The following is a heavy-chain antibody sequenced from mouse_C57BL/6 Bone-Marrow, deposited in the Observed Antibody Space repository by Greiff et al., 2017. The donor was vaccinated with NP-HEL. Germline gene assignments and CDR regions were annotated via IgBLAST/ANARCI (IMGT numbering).Heavy chain of an antibody. J-gene: IGHJ4*01. CDR1: GFTFTVYY. V-gene: IGHV7-3*01. CDR2: IRNKANGYTT. Sequence: EVQLLESVGGLVLPAGSLSLSCAASGFTFTVYYTSWVRQPPGKALEWLGFIRNKANGYTTEYSASVKGRFTISRDNSQSILYLQMNALRAEDSATYYYARSIYYEYSDEPFYAMYYPGQGTSDTVSS. D-gene: IGHD2-4*01. CDR3: ARSIYYEYSDEPFYAMYY.